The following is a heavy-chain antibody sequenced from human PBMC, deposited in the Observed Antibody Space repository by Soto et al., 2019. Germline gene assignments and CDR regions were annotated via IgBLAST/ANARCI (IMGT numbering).Heavy chain of an antibody. Sequence: QVQLVQSGAEVKKPGASVKVSCKASGYTFTSYGISWVRRAAGQGLEWMGWISAYNGNTNYAQKLQGRVTMTTDTSTSTAYMELRSLRSDDTAVYYCERSGCSGGNCNSYYFDYWGQGTLVTVSS. CDR3: ERSGCSGGNCNSYYFDY. J-gene: IGHJ4*02. CDR1: GYTFTSYG. CDR2: ISAYNGNT. V-gene: IGHV1-18*01. D-gene: IGHD2-15*01.